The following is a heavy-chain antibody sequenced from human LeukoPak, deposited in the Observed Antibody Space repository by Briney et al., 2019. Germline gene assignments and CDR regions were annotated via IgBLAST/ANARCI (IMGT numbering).Heavy chain of an antibody. J-gene: IGHJ4*02. D-gene: IGHD2-21*01. V-gene: IGHV3-30*02. CDR2: IRYDGSNK. Sequence: QPGGSLRLSCAASGFTFSSYGMHWVRQAPGKGLEWVAFIRYDGSNKYYADSVKGRFTISRDNSKNTLYLQMNSLRAEDTAVYYCAKDVFVLADKCPFDYWGQGTLVTVSS. CDR1: GFTFSSYG. CDR3: AKDVFVLADKCPFDY.